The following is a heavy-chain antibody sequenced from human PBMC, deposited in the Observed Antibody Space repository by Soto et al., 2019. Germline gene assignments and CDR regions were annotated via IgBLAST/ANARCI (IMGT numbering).Heavy chain of an antibody. J-gene: IGHJ4*02. V-gene: IGHV1-69*01. CDR2: IIPMFAAT. CDR3: ARGGIVAVPAALSSYDDYTHYRFDS. Sequence: QVQLAQSGAEVRSPGSSVKVSCRASGGSFSDSAFSWLRQAPGQGLEWVGGIIPMFAATKYAQAFQGRVTITADASTRTVYLGLSSLAADDSAVYFCARGGIVAVPAALSSYDDYTHYRFDSWGQGTLVSVS. D-gene: IGHD4-4*01. CDR1: GGSFSDSA.